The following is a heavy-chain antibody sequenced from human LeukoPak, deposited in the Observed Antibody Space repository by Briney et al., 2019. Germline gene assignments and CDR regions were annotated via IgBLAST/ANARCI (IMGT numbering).Heavy chain of an antibody. J-gene: IGHJ5*02. V-gene: IGHV5-51*01. CDR1: GYSFTSYW. Sequence: GESLQISCKGSGYSFTSYWIGWVRQLPGKGLEWMGIIYPGDSDTRYSPSFQGQVTISADKSISTAYLQWSSLKASDTAMYYCARQRTNGAMPSAPWGQGTLVTVSS. CDR3: ARQRTNGAMPSAP. D-gene: IGHD2-8*01. CDR2: IYPGDSDT.